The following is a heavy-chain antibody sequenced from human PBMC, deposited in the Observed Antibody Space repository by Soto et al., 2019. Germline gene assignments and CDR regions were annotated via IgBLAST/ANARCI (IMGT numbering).Heavy chain of an antibody. CDR2: ISAYNGNT. Sequence: QVQLVQSGAEVKKPGASVKVSCKASGYTFTSYGISWVRQAPGQGLERMGWISAYNGNTNYAQKLQGRVTMTTDTSTSTAYMELRSLRSDDTAVYYCARETVTTGWYYYGMDVWGQGTTVTVSS. CDR1: GYTFTSYG. CDR3: ARETVTTGWYYYGMDV. V-gene: IGHV1-18*01. D-gene: IGHD4-17*01. J-gene: IGHJ6*02.